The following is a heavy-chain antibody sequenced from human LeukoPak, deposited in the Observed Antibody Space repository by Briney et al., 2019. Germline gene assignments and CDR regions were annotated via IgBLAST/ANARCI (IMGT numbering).Heavy chain of an antibody. CDR2: ISGSADIT. D-gene: IGHD5-12*01. Sequence: AGGSLILSCAASGFIFSDYYMNWIRQPPGKGLEWVSSISGSADITYYADSVKGRFTISRDNSKNTLYLQMNSLRAEDTAVYYCAKGVRVGYVANWLDPWGQGTLVTVSS. CDR1: GFIFSDYY. CDR3: AKGVRVGYVANWLDP. J-gene: IGHJ5*02. V-gene: IGHV3-23*01.